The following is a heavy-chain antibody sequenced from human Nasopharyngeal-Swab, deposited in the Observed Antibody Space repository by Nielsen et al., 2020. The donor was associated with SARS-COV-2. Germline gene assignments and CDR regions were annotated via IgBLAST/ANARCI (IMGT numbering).Heavy chain of an antibody. CDR2: ISHNSGT. J-gene: IGHJ5*02. V-gene: IGHV4-59*11. Sequence: GSLRLSCTVSGVSITSQYWSWIRQPPGKGLEWIGYISHNSGTSYNPSLKSRVTMFMDTSKNHFSLRLTSVTAADTAVYYCAKEGATGWFDPCGQGTLVTVSS. CDR3: AKEGATGWFDP. CDR1: GVSITSQY.